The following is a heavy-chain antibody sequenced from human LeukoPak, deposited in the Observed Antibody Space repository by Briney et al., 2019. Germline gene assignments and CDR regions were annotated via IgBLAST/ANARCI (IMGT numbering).Heavy chain of an antibody. D-gene: IGHD6-13*01. CDR3: ARGLDGSSSWGRVYYYYYMDV. CDR2: TYYRSKWYN. J-gene: IGHJ6*03. V-gene: IGHV6-1*01. Sequence: PSQTLSLTCAISGDSVSSNSAAWNWIRQSPSRGLEWLGRTYYRSKWYNDYAVSVKSRITINPDTSKNQFSLQLNSVTPEDTAVYYCARGLDGSSSWGRVYYYYYMDVWGKGTTVTVSS. CDR1: GDSVSSNSAA.